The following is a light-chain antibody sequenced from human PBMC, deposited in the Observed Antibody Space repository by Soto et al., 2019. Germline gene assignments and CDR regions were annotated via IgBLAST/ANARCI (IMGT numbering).Light chain of an antibody. J-gene: IGLJ3*02. V-gene: IGLV1-40*01. CDR1: SSNIGAGYD. Sequence: QSVLTQPPSVSGAPGQRVTISCTGSSSNIGAGYDVHWYQQLPGTAPKLLIYANSNRPSGVPDRFSGSKSGTSASLAITGLQAEDEAEYYCQSYDSSLSGFWVFGGGTKLTVL. CDR3: QSYDSSLSGFWV. CDR2: ANS.